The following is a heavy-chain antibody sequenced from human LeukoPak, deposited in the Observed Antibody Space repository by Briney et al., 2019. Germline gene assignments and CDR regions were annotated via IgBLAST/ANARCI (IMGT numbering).Heavy chain of an antibody. CDR3: ARETKVRGPIGY. V-gene: IGHV4-59*01. D-gene: IGHD3-10*01. Sequence: SETLSLTCTVSGGSISSYYWSWIRQPPGKGLEWIGYIYYSGSTNYNPSLKSRVTISVDTSKNQFSLKLSSVTAADTAVYYCARETKVRGPIGYWGQGTLVTVSP. J-gene: IGHJ4*02. CDR1: GGSISSYY. CDR2: IYYSGST.